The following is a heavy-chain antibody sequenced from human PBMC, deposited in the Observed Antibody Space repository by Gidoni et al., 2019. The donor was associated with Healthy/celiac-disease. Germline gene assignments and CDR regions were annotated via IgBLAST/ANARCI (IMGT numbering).Heavy chain of an antibody. D-gene: IGHD4-17*01. CDR2: IYYSGST. CDR3: ARLPGEGFTPVTIDY. J-gene: IGHJ4*02. Sequence: QVQLQESGPGLVKPSQTLSLTCTVSGGSISSGAYYWSWIRQPPGKGLEWIGYIYYSGSTYYNPSLKSRVTISVDTSKNQFSLKFSSVTAADTAVYYCARLPGEGFTPVTIDYWGQGPLVTVSS. CDR1: GGSISSGAYY. V-gene: IGHV4-30-4*01.